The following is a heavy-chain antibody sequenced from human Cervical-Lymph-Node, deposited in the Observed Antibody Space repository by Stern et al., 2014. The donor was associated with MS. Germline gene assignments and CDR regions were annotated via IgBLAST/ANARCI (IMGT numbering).Heavy chain of an antibody. D-gene: IGHD6-6*01. V-gene: IGHV1-69*01. J-gene: IGHJ4*02. CDR3: ARGVYNTSSHNY. CDR2: TIPIFGKA. Sequence: QVQLVQSGAEVKKPGSSVTVSCKASGGTFSNLVISWVRQAPGQGLEWMGGTIPIFGKAIYAQKFRGRITITADESTRAVSLELSSLTSEDTAVYYCARGVYNTSSHNYWGQGTLVTVSA. CDR1: GGTFSNLV.